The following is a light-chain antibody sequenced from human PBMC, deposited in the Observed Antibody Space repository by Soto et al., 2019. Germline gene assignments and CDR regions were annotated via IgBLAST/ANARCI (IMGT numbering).Light chain of an antibody. V-gene: IGLV1-51*01. J-gene: IGLJ2*01. CDR3: GTWDSSLSAVV. CDR2: DNN. Sequence: QSVLTQPPSVSAAPGQKVTISCSGSSSNIGNNYLSWYQQLPGTAPKLLIYDNNKRPSGIPDRFSGSKSGTSATLGITGLQTGDEDDYYCGTWDSSLSAVVFGGGTKVTVL. CDR1: SSNIGNNY.